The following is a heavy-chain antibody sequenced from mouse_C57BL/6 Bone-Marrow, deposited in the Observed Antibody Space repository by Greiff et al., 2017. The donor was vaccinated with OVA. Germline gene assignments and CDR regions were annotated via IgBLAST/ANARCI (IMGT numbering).Heavy chain of an antibody. CDR1: GFSLTSYA. D-gene: IGHD1-1*02. V-gene: IGHV2-9-1*01. Sequence: VQLQQSGPGLVAPSQCLSITCTVSGFSLTSYAISWVRQPPGKGLEWLGVIWTGGGATYNSALKYRLSISKDNSKSQVFLKRNSLQTEDTAMYYCSRKDYYGVSIDYWGQGTTLTVSS. CDR3: SRKDYYGVSIDY. CDR2: IWTGGGA. J-gene: IGHJ2*01.